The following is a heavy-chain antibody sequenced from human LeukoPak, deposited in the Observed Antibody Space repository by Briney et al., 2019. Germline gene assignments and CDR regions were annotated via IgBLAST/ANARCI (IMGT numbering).Heavy chain of an antibody. D-gene: IGHD2-15*01. Sequence: GGSLRLSCAASGFTFSSYAMSWVRQAPGKGLEWVPAISGSGGSTYYADSVKGRFTISRDNSKNTLYLQMNSLRAEDTAVYYCAKDLLRRSIGYFDYWGQGTLVTVSS. CDR2: ISGSGGST. V-gene: IGHV3-23*01. J-gene: IGHJ4*02. CDR3: AKDLLRRSIGYFDY. CDR1: GFTFSSYA.